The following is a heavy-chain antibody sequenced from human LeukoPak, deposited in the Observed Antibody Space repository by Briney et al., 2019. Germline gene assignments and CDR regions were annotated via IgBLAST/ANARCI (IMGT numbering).Heavy chain of an antibody. CDR1: GGSISSYY. V-gene: IGHV4-59*01. D-gene: IGHD6-19*01. Sequence: PSETLSLTCTVSGGSISSYYWGWIRQPPGKGLEWIGYIYHSGSTNYNPSLKSRVTISVDTSKNQFSLKLSSVTAADTAVYYCARGIAVAGTWFDPWGQGTLVTVSS. J-gene: IGHJ5*02. CDR3: ARGIAVAGTWFDP. CDR2: IYHSGST.